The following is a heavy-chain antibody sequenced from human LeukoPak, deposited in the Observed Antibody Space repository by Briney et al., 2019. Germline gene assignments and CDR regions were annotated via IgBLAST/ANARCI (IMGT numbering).Heavy chain of an antibody. CDR3: APGIFFDC. CDR1: VFTYSSYA. J-gene: IGHJ4*02. Sequence: GGSLSLFCAASVFTYSSYAMSWVRQAPGKGLEGVSCLSANDSTTFYAHPVKGSFTISRDDSKNTLYLQMNNQRVEDTAVYYCAPGIFFDCWGQGTLVTVSS. V-gene: IGHV3-23*01. CDR2: LSANDSTT.